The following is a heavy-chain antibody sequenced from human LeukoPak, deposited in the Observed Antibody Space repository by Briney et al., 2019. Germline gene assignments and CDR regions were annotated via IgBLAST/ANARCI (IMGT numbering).Heavy chain of an antibody. Sequence: GASLRLSCAASGFTFSSYAMSWVRQAPGKGLEWVSVISGSGGSTEYADSVKGRFTISRDNSKNTLYLQMNGLRAEDTAVYYCAKGSGWYVWGQGTLVTVSS. CDR3: AKGSGWYV. D-gene: IGHD6-19*01. CDR1: GFTFSSYA. CDR2: ISGSGGST. V-gene: IGHV3-23*01. J-gene: IGHJ4*02.